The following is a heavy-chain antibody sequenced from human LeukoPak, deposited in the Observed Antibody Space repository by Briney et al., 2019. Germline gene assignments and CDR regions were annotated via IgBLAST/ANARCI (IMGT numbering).Heavy chain of an antibody. V-gene: IGHV3-48*03. J-gene: IGHJ3*02. Sequence: GGSLRLSCAASGFTFSSYEMNWVRQAPGKGLEWVSYISSSGSTIYYADSVKGRFTISRDNAKNSLYLQMNSLRAEDTAVYYCAGSVWDAFDTWGQGTMVTVSS. CDR2: ISSSGSTI. D-gene: IGHD2-8*01. CDR1: GFTFSSYE. CDR3: AGSVWDAFDT.